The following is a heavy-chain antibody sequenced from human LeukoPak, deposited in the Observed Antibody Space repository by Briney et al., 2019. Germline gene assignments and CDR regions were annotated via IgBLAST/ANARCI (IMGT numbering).Heavy chain of an antibody. D-gene: IGHD3-22*01. Sequence: GGSLRLSCAASGFTFSGYAMSWVRQAPGKGLEWVSGISTSGGSSSYADSVKGRFTISRDNPRNTLYMQMNSLRAEDTALYNCAIMHPYYDGSGYWVQWGQGTLVTVSS. CDR2: ISTSGGSS. V-gene: IGHV3-23*01. CDR3: AIMHPYYDGSGYWVQ. CDR1: GFTFSGYA. J-gene: IGHJ4*02.